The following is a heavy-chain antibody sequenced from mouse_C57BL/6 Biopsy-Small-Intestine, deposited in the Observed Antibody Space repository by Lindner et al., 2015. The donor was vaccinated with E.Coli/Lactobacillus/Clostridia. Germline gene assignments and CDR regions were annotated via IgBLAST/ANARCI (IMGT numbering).Heavy chain of an antibody. CDR2: VNSNTGGT. CDR3: ARKLVVPTATGLAFDV. D-gene: IGHD1-3*01. J-gene: IGHJ3*02. V-gene: IGHV1-18*01. CDR1: GYSFTGYY. Sequence: SVKVSCKASGYSFTGYYIYWLRQAPGQGLEFMGWVNSNTGGTKYAQKFQDRVIMTRDTTISTVYMELSRLGFDDTAVYYCARKLVVPTATGLAFDVWGQGTMITVSS.